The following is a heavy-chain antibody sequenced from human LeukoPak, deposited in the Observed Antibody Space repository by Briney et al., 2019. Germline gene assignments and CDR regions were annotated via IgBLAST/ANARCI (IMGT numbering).Heavy chain of an antibody. V-gene: IGHV1-46*01. CDR2: INPSGGST. D-gene: IGHD3-22*01. Sequence: ASEKVSCKASGYTCTSYYMHWVRQATGQWLEWMGIINPSGGSTSYAQKFQGRVTMTRDTSTSTVYMELSSLRSEDTAVYYCARGRRAGKTDYDSSGYYAAYFDYWGQGTLVTVSS. CDR1: GYTCTSYY. J-gene: IGHJ4*02. CDR3: ARGRRAGKTDYDSSGYYAAYFDY.